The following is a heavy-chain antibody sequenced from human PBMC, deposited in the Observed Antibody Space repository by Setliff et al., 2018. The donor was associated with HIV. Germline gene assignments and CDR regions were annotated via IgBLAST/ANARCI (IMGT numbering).Heavy chain of an antibody. CDR1: GGSISSHY. J-gene: IGHJ6*02. Sequence: SSETLSLTCTVSGGSISSHYWSWIRQPPGKGLEWIGSIYSSGSTRYNPSLKSRVTISLDTSQNQFSLKLSSVTAADTAVYYCTRAEQQLPYYYYYYGMEVWGQGTTVTVSS. D-gene: IGHD6-13*01. V-gene: IGHV4-59*11. CDR2: IYSSGST. CDR3: TRAEQQLPYYYYYYGMEV.